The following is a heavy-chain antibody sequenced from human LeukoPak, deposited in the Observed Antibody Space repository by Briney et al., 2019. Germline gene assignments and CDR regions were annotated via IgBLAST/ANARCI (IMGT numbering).Heavy chain of an antibody. J-gene: IGHJ5*02. CDR2: IYYSGGT. V-gene: IGHV4-31*03. CDR1: DGSISSGGYY. Sequence: SETLYLTCTVSDGSISSGGYYWSWIRQHPGKGLEWIGYIYYSGGTYYNPSLKSRVTISVDTSKNQFSLKLSSVTAADTAVYYCAREVADYDSSGYYSSGDWFDPWGQGTLVTVSS. D-gene: IGHD3-22*01. CDR3: AREVADYDSSGYYSSGDWFDP.